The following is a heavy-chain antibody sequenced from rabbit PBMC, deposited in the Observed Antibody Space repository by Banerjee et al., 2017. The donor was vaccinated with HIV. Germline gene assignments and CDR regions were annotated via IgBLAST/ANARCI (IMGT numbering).Heavy chain of an antibody. CDR3: ARDLLGVYTSGWDL. CDR2: IYAGSSGST. D-gene: IGHD4-1*01. J-gene: IGHJ4*01. CDR1: GFSFSSSYW. V-gene: IGHV1S45*01. Sequence: QEQLEESGGDLVKPEGSLTLTCTASGFSFSSSYWICWVRQAPGKGLEWIACIYAGSSGSTYYASWAKGRFTISKTSSTTVTLQMTSLTAADTATYFCARDLLGVYTSGWDLWGPGTLVTVS.